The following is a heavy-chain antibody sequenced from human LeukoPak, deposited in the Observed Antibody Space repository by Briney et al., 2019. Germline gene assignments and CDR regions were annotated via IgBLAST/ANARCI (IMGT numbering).Heavy chain of an antibody. CDR3: ARDLYSNYGVFDY. CDR2: ISYDGSNK. D-gene: IGHD4-11*01. V-gene: IGHV3-30-3*01. J-gene: IGHJ4*02. Sequence: GGSLRLSCAASGFTFSSYAMSWVRQAPGKGLEWVAVISYDGSNKYYADSVKGRFTISRDNSKNTLYLQMNSLRAEDTAVYYCARDLYSNYGVFDYWGQGTLVTVSS. CDR1: GFTFSSYA.